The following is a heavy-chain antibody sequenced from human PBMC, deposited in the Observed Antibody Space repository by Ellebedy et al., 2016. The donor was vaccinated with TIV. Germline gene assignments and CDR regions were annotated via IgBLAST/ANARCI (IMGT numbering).Heavy chain of an antibody. D-gene: IGHD5-12*01. J-gene: IGHJ3*02. V-gene: IGHV1-2*02. CDR3: ARDNSGYEGTAFDI. CDR2: INPHSGGT. Sequence: ASVKVSCKASGYTFTGYYMHWVRQAPGQGLEWMGWINPHSGGTSSAQKFQGRVTMTRDTSISTAYMELSSLRSDDTAVYYCARDNSGYEGTAFDIWGQGTMVTVSS. CDR1: GYTFTGYY.